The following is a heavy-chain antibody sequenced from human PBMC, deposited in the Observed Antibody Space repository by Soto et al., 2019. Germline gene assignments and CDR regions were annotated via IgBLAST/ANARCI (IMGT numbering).Heavy chain of an antibody. CDR2: ISVSGGET. CDR3: VKGGWLDD. J-gene: IGHJ4*02. D-gene: IGHD6-19*01. V-gene: IGHV3-23*01. CDR1: GFTFSKFE. Sequence: EVQVLESGGGLVQPGGSRRLSCTASGFTFSKFEMSWARQASGKGLEWVSFISVSGGETHYADSVKGRFIISRDNSKNTLYLQMISLRVEDMAVYYCVKGGWLDDWGQGTLVTVSS.